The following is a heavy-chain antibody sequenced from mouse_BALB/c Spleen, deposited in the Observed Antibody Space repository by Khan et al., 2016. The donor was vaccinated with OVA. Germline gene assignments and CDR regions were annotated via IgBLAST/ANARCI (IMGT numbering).Heavy chain of an antibody. CDR2: ISYSGGT. CDR1: GYSITSGYA. Sequence: EVQLVESGPGLVKPSQSLSLTCTVTGYSITSGYAWNWIRQFPGNKLEWMGYISYSGGTSYNPSLKSRTSITRDTSTNQFYLQLNSVTTEDTATYDCARGNYYGYYFDYWGQGTTLTVSS. J-gene: IGHJ2*01. CDR3: ARGNYYGYYFDY. D-gene: IGHD1-1*01. V-gene: IGHV3-2*02.